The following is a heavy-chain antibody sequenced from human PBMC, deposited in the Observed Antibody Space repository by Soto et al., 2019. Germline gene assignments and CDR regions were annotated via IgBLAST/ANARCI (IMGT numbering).Heavy chain of an antibody. J-gene: IGHJ6*03. Sequence: QVQLQESGPGLVRPSQTLSLTCAVSGGSLSSGNFYWNWIRQHPGKGLEWIGYIYYSGSTYYNPSLNSRVTISVDTSNNQFSLKLGSVTAADTAVYYCAREVPAAMGGVTYYYMDVWGKGTTVTVSS. CDR2: IYYSGST. V-gene: IGHV4-31*11. D-gene: IGHD2-2*01. CDR1: GGSLSSGNFY. CDR3: AREVPAAMGGVTYYYMDV.